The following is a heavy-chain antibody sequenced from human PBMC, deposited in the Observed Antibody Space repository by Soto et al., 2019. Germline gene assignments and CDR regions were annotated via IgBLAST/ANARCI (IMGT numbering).Heavy chain of an antibody. D-gene: IGHD7-27*01. V-gene: IGHV5-51*01. CDR2: IYPGDSDT. Sequence: GESLKISCKGSGYSFTSYWIGWVRQMPGKGLEWMGIIYPGDSDTRYSPSFQGQVTISADKSISTAYLQWSSLKASDTAMYYCARHNFLFRTGDTEDYYYGMDVWGQGTTVTVSS. J-gene: IGHJ6*02. CDR1: GYSFTSYW. CDR3: ARHNFLFRTGDTEDYYYGMDV.